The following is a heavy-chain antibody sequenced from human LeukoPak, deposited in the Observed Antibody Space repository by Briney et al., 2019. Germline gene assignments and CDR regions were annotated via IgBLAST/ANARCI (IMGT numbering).Heavy chain of an antibody. D-gene: IGHD1-26*01. CDR1: GGSISSYY. V-gene: IGHV4-59*12. CDR2: ISYSGST. CDR3: AGDIVGAHNFDY. Sequence: SETLSLTCTVSGGSISSYYWSWIRQPPGKGLEWIGYISYSGSTNYNPSLKSRVTISVDTSKNQFSLKLSSVTAADTAVYYCAGDIVGAHNFDYWGQGTLVTVSS. J-gene: IGHJ4*02.